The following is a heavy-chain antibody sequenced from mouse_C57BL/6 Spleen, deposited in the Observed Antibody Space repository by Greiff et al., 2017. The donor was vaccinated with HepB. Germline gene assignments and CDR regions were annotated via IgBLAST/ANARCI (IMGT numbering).Heavy chain of an antibody. J-gene: IGHJ1*03. CDR1: GFNIKDYY. Sequence: DVKLQESGAELVKPGASVKLSCTASGFNIKDYYMHWVKQRTEQGLEWIGRIDPEDGETKYAPKFQGKATITADTSSNTAYLQLSRLTTEDTAVYYLARWGGSSSYGYFDVWGTGATVTVSS. CDR2: IDPEDGET. D-gene: IGHD1-1*01. CDR3: ARWGGSSSYGYFDV. V-gene: IGHV14-2*01.